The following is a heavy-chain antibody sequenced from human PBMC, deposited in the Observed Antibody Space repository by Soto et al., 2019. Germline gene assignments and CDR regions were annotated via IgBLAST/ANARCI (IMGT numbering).Heavy chain of an antibody. CDR1: GDSVSRNSAA. CDR3: ARVGYSRTGSYYFDY. J-gene: IGHJ4*02. V-gene: IGHV6-1*01. CDR2: TYYRSKWYN. Sequence: PSQTLSLTCAVSGDSVSRNSAAWNWIRQSPSRGLKWLGRTYYRSKWYNDYAVSVKSRITINPDTSKNQFSLQLNSVTPEDTAVYYCARVGYSRTGSYYFDYWGQGTLVTVSS. D-gene: IGHD5-18*01.